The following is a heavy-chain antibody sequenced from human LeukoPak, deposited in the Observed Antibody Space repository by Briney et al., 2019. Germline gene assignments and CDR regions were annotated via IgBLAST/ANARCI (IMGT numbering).Heavy chain of an antibody. Sequence: GGSLRLSCAASGFTFSRYAMSWVRQVPGKGLEWVSGISASGGSTYYADSVRGRFTISRDNFENTVYLQMNSLRAEDTAVYSCAKGEGDSSGYYHDGFDIWGQGTMVTVSS. CDR3: AKGEGDSSGYYHDGFDI. D-gene: IGHD3-22*01. V-gene: IGHV3-23*01. CDR1: GFTFSRYA. J-gene: IGHJ3*02. CDR2: ISASGGST.